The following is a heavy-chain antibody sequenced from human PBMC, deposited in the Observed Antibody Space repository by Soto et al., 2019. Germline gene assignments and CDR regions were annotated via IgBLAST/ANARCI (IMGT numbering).Heavy chain of an antibody. CDR2: IYYSGST. V-gene: IGHV4-39*01. D-gene: IGHD3-10*01. CDR3: ASRYGSGKYYFDF. CDR1: GGSISSSSYY. J-gene: IGHJ4*02. Sequence: SETLSLTCTVSGGSISSSSYYWGWIRQPPGKGLEWIGSIYYSGSTYYNPSLKSRVTISVDTSKNQFSLKLTSLTAADTAVYYCASRYGSGKYYFDFWGQGTLVTVSS.